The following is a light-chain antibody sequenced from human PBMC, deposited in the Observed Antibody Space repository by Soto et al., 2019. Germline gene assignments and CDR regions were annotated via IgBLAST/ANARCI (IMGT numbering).Light chain of an antibody. CDR3: AVWDDSLSGMV. J-gene: IGLJ2*01. Sequence: VLTQPPSASGTPGQRVTISCSGSSSNIETNTVDWYQHLPGTAPKVLIFNNNQRPSGVPDRFSGSKSGTSASLAISGLQSEDEADYYCAVWDDSLSGMVFGGGTQLTVL. CDR1: SSNIETNT. CDR2: NNN. V-gene: IGLV1-44*01.